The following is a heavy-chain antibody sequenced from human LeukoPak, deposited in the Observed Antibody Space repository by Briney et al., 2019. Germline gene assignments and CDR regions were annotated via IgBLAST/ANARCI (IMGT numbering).Heavy chain of an antibody. CDR3: AREVWFGEFYPAFDY. CDR1: GFTFSSYE. Sequence: TGGSLRLSCAASGFTFSSYEMNWVRQAPGKGLEWVSYISSSGSTIYYADSVKGRFTISRDNAKNSLYLQMNSLRAGDTAVYYCAREVWFGEFYPAFDYWGQGTLVTVSS. V-gene: IGHV3-48*03. CDR2: ISSSGSTI. D-gene: IGHD3-10*01. J-gene: IGHJ4*02.